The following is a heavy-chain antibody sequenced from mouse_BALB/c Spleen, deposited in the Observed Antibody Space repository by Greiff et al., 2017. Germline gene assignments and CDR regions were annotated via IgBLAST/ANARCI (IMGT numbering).Heavy chain of an antibody. CDR1: GFTFSDYY. CDR2: ISDGGSYT. CDR3: ARERSYGNYPLFAY. D-gene: IGHD2-1*01. J-gene: IGHJ3*01. V-gene: IGHV5-4*02. Sequence: EVKLMESGGGLVKPGGSLKLSCAASGFTFSDYYMYWVRQTPEKRLEWVATISDGGSYTYYPDSVKGRFTISRDNAKNNLYLQMSSLKSEDTAMYYCARERSYGNYPLFAYWGQGTLVTVSA.